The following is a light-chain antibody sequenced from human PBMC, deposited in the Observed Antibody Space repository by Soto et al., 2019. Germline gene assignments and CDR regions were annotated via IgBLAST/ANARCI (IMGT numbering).Light chain of an antibody. CDR2: EVS. Sequence: QSALTQPASVSGSPGQSITISCTGTSSDVGGYKYVSWYQQHPGKAPKLMIYEVSNRPSGVSNRFSGSKSGNTASLTISGLQAEDEADYYCSSYTSSRNVLFGGGTKLTVL. V-gene: IGLV2-14*01. CDR3: SSYTSSRNVL. J-gene: IGLJ2*01. CDR1: SSDVGGYKY.